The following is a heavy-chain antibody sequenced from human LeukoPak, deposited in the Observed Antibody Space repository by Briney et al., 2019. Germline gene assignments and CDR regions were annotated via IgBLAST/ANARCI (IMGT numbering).Heavy chain of an antibody. CDR3: TKEFCGSRAACAGGSYYDF. CDR2: ICVTGDT. Sequence: GGSLRLSCAASGFTFSKDDFHWVRQAPGKGLEWVAAICVTGDTYYADSVKGRFTISRGDAANSLYLQMRSLAAGDTALYYCTKEFCGSRAACAGGSYYDFWGRGALVTVSS. V-gene: IGHV3-13*01. CDR1: GFTFSKDD. J-gene: IGHJ2*01. D-gene: IGHD2-15*01.